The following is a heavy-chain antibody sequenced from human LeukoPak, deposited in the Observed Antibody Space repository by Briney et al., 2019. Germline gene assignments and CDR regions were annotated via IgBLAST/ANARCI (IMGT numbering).Heavy chain of an antibody. Sequence: GGSLRLSCVASGFTFSSRDWMTWVRQAPGKGLEWVSVIYSGDSTYYADSVKGRFTISRDNSKNTLYLQMNSLRAEDTAVYYCARHGSITMVRGRLRYFYMDVWGKRTTVTISS. D-gene: IGHD3-10*01. CDR3: ARHGSITMVRGRLRYFYMDV. V-gene: IGHV3-66*04. J-gene: IGHJ6*03. CDR1: GFTFSSRDW. CDR2: IYSGDST.